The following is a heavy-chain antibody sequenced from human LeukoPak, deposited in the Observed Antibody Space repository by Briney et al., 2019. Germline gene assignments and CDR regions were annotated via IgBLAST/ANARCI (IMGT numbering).Heavy chain of an antibody. CDR1: GGSISSYY. V-gene: IGHV4-4*07. J-gene: IGHJ4*02. CDR2: IYTSGST. CDR3: ARGKVVAGTPGQNSWDS. Sequence: SETLSLTCTVSGGSISSYYWSWIRQPAGKGLEWIGRIYTSGSTNYNPSLKSRVSMSVDTSKNQFSLKLSSVTAADTAVYYCARGKVVAGTPGQNSWDSWGQGTLVTVSS. D-gene: IGHD6-19*01.